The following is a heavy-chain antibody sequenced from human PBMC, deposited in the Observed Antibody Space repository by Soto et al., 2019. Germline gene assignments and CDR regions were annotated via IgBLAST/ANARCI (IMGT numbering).Heavy chain of an antibody. D-gene: IGHD2-15*01. CDR2: IKTRDAGERT. J-gene: IGHJ6*02. V-gene: IGHV3-15*06. Sequence: CESCRIRVINARINLVRQAPGKGLEWVGRIKTRDAGERTNYAAPVQGRFTISRDDSKNTLYLQMNSLKTEDTAVYYCTTGSVEGFWGQGTTVTVSS. CDR3: TTGSVEGF. CDR1: RIRVINAR.